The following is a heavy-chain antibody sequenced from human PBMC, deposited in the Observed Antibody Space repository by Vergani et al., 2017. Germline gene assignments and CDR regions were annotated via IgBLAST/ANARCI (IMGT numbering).Heavy chain of an antibody. CDR1: GYSFTSYW. J-gene: IGHJ6*02. V-gene: IGHV5-51*01. CDR2: IYPGDSDT. CDR3: ARHRGWGLVVVAATPWYYYYGMDV. D-gene: IGHD2-15*01. Sequence: EVQLVQSGAEVKKPGESLKISCKGSGYSFTSYWIGWVRQMPGKGLEWLGIIYPGDSDTRYSPSFQGQVTNSADKSISTAYLQWGSLTASDSAMYYCARHRGWGLVVVAATPWYYYYGMDVWGQGTTVTVSS.